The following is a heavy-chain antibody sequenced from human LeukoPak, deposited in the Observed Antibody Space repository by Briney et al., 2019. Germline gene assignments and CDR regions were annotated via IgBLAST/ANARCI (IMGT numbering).Heavy chain of an antibody. D-gene: IGHD3-10*01. J-gene: IGHJ6*04. CDR2: LRSSGNGT. Sequence: GSLRLSCAASGVTFSSHWMHWVRKAPGKGLVWVSRLRSSGNGTTYADSVKGRFTISRDNAKNTLFLQMNSLRIEDTAVYYCVRGREVRGRSMDVWGKGTTVIVSP. CDR3: VRGREVRGRSMDV. V-gene: IGHV3-74*03. CDR1: GVTFSSHW.